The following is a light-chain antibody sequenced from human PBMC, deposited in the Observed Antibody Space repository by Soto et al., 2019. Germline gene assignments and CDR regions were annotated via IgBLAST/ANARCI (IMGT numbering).Light chain of an antibody. CDR3: CSYAGSNNLVV. V-gene: IGLV2-8*01. CDR1: SSDDGGYNY. Sequence: QSALTQPPSASGSPGQSVTISCTGTSSDDGGYNYVSWYQQHPGKAPKLMIYEVSKRPSGVPDRFSGSKSGNTASLTVSGLQAEDEADYYCCSYAGSNNLVVFGGGTKLTVL. J-gene: IGLJ2*01. CDR2: EVS.